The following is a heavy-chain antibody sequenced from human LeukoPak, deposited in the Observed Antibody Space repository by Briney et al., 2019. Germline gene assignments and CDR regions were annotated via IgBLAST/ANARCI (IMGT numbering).Heavy chain of an antibody. CDR3: ARDHNYAFDN. CDR2: IGVDSGNT. D-gene: IGHD1-1*01. CDR1: GFPFIEYS. V-gene: IGHV3-48*01. Sequence: GGSLRLSCTASGFPFIEYSMNWVRQVPGKGLEWIAYIGVDSGNTKYADSVRGRFTISADKAKNSLYLQMNSLRVEDTAVYYCARDHNYAFDNWGQGTLVSVAS. J-gene: IGHJ4*02.